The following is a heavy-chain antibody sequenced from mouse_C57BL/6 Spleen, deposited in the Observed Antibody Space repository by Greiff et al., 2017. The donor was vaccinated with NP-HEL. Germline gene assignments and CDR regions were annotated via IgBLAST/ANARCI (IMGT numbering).Heavy chain of an antibody. V-gene: IGHV14-4*01. J-gene: IGHJ3*01. CDR1: GFNIKDDY. CDR2: IDPENGDT. D-gene: IGHD2-5*01. Sequence: VQLQQSGAELVRPGASVKLSCTASGFNIKDDYMHWVKQRPEQGLEWIGWIDPENGDTEYASKFQGKATITADTSSNTAYLQLSSLTSEDTAVYYCTKGSNYPFADWGQGTLVTVSA. CDR3: TKGSNYPFAD.